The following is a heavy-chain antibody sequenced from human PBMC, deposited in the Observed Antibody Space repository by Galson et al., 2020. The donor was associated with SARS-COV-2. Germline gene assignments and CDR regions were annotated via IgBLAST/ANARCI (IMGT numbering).Heavy chain of an antibody. CDR3: ARGGMGHDYFDY. CDR2: SYSEGSST. J-gene: IGHJ4*02. Sequence: GGSLRLSCAASGFTFSSYWMHWVRQAPGKGLVWVSRSYSEGSSTSYAYSVKGRFTISGDNAKNTLYLQMNSLRAEDTAVYYCARGGMGHDYFDYWGQGTLVTVSS. CDR1: GFTFSSYW. V-gene: IGHV3-74*01. D-gene: IGHD3-16*01.